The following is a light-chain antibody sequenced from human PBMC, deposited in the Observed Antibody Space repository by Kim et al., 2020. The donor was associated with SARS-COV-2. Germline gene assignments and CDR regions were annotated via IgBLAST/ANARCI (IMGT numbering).Light chain of an antibody. Sequence: SSELTQDPDVSVALGQTVRITCQGDSLRTYYATWYQQKPGQAPVRVIYGDNNRPSGIPDRFSGSTSGNTASLTITGAQAEDEADYYCNTWHSRDNHRGVFGGGTQLTVL. V-gene: IGLV3-19*02. CDR1: SLRTYY. J-gene: IGLJ3*02. CDR3: NTWHSRDNHRGV. CDR2: GDN.